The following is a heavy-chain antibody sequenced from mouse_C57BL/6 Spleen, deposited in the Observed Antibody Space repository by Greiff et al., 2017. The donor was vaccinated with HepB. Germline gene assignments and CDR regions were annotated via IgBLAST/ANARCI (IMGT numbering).Heavy chain of an antibody. V-gene: IGHV1-62-2*01. CDR3: ARHDIYYDYDGGDLDD. D-gene: IGHD2-4*01. CDR2: FYPGSGSI. Sequence: VQLHQSGAELVKPGASVTLSCTASGYTFTEYPLHWVKQRSGQVLEWIGWFYPGSGSIKYNEKFKDKATLTADKSSSTVYMELSRLTSEDSEVYFCARHDIYYDYDGGDLDDWGQGTTLTV. J-gene: IGHJ2*01. CDR1: GYTFTEYP.